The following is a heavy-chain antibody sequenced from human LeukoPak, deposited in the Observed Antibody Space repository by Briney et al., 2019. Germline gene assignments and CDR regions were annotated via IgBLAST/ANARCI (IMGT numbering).Heavy chain of an antibody. CDR2: INAGNGNT. Sequence: ASVKVSCKASGYTFTSYAMHWVRQAPGQRLEWMGWINAGNGNTKYSQKFQGRVTITRDTSASTAYMELSSLRSEDTAVYYCATDRKYYDFWSGYFLYWGQGTLVTVSS. CDR1: GYTFTSYA. CDR3: ATDRKYYDFWSGYFLY. J-gene: IGHJ4*02. D-gene: IGHD3-3*01. V-gene: IGHV1-3*01.